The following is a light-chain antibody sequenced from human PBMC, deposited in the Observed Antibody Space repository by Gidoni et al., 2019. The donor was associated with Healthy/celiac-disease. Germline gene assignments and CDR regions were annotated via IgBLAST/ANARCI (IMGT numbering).Light chain of an antibody. CDR2: DAS. V-gene: IGKV1-13*02. CDR1: QGISSA. Sequence: AIPLTQSPSSLSASVGDRVTLTCRASQGISSALAWYRQKPGKAPKLLIFDASSLESGVPSRFSGSGSGTDFTLTINSLQPEDFATYYCQQFNTYLLTFGPGTKVDIK. CDR3: QQFNTYLLT. J-gene: IGKJ3*01.